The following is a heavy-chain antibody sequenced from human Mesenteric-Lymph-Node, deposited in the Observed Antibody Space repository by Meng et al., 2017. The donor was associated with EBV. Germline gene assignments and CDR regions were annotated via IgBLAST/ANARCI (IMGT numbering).Heavy chain of an antibody. CDR2: VFHIGST. J-gene: IGHJ1*01. Sequence: VPLRTAAPGLVNPSGTLSLTCAVSGGSTSGNNWWSWIRQPPGKGLEWIGEVFHIGSTNYNPSLKSRVTISLDKSKNQFSLKLTSVTAADTAVYFCARVSEISGTWLDCWGQGTLVTVSS. V-gene: IGHV4-4*02. CDR1: GGSTSGNNW. D-gene: IGHD1-7*01. CDR3: ARVSEISGTWLDC.